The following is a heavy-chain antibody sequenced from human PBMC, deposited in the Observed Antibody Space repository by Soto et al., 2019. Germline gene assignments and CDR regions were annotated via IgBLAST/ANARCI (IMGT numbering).Heavy chain of an antibody. V-gene: IGHV1-8*01. J-gene: IGHJ4*02. Sequence: QVQLVQSGAEVKKPGASVKVSCKASGYTFTSYDINWVRQATGQGLEWMGWMNPNSGNTGYAQKFQGRVTMTRNTSISTAYMELSSLRSEDTAVYYCARSHCSSTSCYSLPLDYWGQGTLVTVSS. CDR3: ARSHCSSTSCYSLPLDY. D-gene: IGHD2-2*01. CDR2: MNPNSGNT. CDR1: GYTFTSYD.